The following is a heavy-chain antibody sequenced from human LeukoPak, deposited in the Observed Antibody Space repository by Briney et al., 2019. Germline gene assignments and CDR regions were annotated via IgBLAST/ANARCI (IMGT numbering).Heavy chain of an antibody. Sequence: GASVKVSCKASGYTFTSYGISWVRQAPGQGLEWMGWINPNSGGTSYAQKFQGRVTMTRDTSITTAYMELSSLRSDDTAVYFCARAPAPEGTDYWGQGTLVTVSS. CDR2: INPNSGGT. D-gene: IGHD1-1*01. J-gene: IGHJ4*02. V-gene: IGHV1-2*02. CDR1: GYTFTSYG. CDR3: ARAPAPEGTDY.